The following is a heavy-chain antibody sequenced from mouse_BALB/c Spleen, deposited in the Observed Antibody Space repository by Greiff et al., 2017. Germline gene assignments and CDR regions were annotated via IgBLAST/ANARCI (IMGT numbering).Heavy chain of an antibody. CDR2: ILPGSGST. D-gene: IGHD2-3*01. CDR3: ARTGIYDGYPAWFAY. Sequence: QVQLQQSGAELMKPGASVKISCKATGYTFSSYWIEWVKQRPGHGLEWIGEILPGSGSTNYNEKFKGKATFTADTSSNTAYMQLSSLTSEDSAVYYCARTGIYDGYPAWFAYWGQGTLVTVSA. V-gene: IGHV1-9*01. CDR1: GYTFSSYW. J-gene: IGHJ3*01.